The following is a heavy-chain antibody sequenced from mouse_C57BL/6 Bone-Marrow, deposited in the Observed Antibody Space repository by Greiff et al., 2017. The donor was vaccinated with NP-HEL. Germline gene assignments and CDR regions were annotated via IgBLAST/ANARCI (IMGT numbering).Heavy chain of an antibody. CDR1: GYAFSSSW. J-gene: IGHJ3*01. D-gene: IGHD2-4*01. CDR3: ARCPIYYDYAGFAY. V-gene: IGHV1-82*01. Sequence: QVQLQQSGPELVKPGASVKISCKASGYAFSSSWMNWVKQRPGKGLEWIGRIYPGDGDTNYNGKFKGKATLTADKSSSTAYMQLSSLTSEDSAVYFCARCPIYYDYAGFAYWGQGTLVTVSA. CDR2: IYPGDGDT.